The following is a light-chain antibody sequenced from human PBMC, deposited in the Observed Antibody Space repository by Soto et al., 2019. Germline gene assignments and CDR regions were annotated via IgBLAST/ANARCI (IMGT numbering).Light chain of an antibody. CDR3: QQYYSYHT. J-gene: IGKJ4*01. CDR1: PGISSY. CDR2: SAS. V-gene: IGKV1-8*01. Sequence: AIRMTQSPSSFSASTGDRVTITCRASPGISSYLAWYQQKPGKAPKLLIYSASTLQSGVPSRFSGSGSGTDFTHTISCLQSEDFATYYCQQYYSYHTFGGGTKVEIK.